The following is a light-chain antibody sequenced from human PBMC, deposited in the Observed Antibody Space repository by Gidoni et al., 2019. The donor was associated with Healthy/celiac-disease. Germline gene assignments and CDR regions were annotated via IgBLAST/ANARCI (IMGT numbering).Light chain of an antibody. Sequence: EIVMTQSPATLSVSPGERATLSCRASQSVSSNLAWYQQKPGQAPRLLIYGASTRATGIPARFRGSGSVTEFTLTISSRQSEDFAVYYCQQYNNWPGTFXXXTKVEIK. V-gene: IGKV3-15*01. J-gene: IGKJ1*01. CDR2: GAS. CDR3: QQYNNWPGT. CDR1: QSVSSN.